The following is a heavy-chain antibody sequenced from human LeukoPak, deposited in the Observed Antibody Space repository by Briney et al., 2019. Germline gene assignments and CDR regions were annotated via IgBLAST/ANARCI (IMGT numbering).Heavy chain of an antibody. V-gene: IGHV3-21*01. Sequence: GGSLRLSCAASGLTFSSNSMNWVRQAPGKGLEWVSSISSSSTYIYYADSVKGRFTISRDNAKNSLYLQMNSLRAEDTAVYYCARDKGYCTSTTCYVFDYWGQGTLVTVSS. CDR2: ISSSSTYI. D-gene: IGHD2-2*01. CDR1: GLTFSSNS. CDR3: ARDKGYCTSTTCYVFDY. J-gene: IGHJ4*02.